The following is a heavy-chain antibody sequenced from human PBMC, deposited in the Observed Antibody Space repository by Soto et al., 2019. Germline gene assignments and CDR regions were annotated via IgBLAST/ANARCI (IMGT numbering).Heavy chain of an antibody. Sequence: NPSETLSLTCTVSGDSISSYYWNWIRQPPGKGLEWIGYIYSSGHTHYNPSLKSRVTISVDTSKNQFSLKLSSVTAADTAVYYCARGGPPTTYYYGSGRKYGMDVWGQGTTVTVS. D-gene: IGHD3-10*01. CDR1: GDSISSYY. CDR2: IYSSGHT. CDR3: ARGGPPTTYYYGSGRKYGMDV. J-gene: IGHJ6*02. V-gene: IGHV4-59*12.